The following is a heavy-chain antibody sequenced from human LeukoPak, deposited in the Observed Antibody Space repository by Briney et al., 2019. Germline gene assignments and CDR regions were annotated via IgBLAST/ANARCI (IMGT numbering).Heavy chain of an antibody. J-gene: IGHJ4*02. CDR1: GFTFSSYA. CDR2: ISGSGGNT. Sequence: GGSLRLSCAASGFTFSSYAMSWVRQAPGKGLEWVSVISGSGGNTYYADSVKGRFTISRDISKNTLYLQMNSLRAEDTAVYYCARGGFRGYSYDTTDYWGQGTLVTVSS. CDR3: ARGGFRGYSYDTTDY. V-gene: IGHV3-23*01. D-gene: IGHD5-18*01.